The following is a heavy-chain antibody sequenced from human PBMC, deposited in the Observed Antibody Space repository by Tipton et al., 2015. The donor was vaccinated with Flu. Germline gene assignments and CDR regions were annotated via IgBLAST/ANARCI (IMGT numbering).Heavy chain of an antibody. CDR3: ASGSGSGTHVMFDY. D-gene: IGHD3-10*01. V-gene: IGHV4-4*07. Sequence: LRLSCTVSGGSLSSFYWSWIRQPAGKGLEYIGRIYSSGGPNYNPSFKSRVSMSLDASKTQFSLNLNSVTAADTAMYYCASGSGSGTHVMFDYWGQGTLVTVSS. J-gene: IGHJ4*02. CDR1: GGSLSSFY. CDR2: IYSSGGP.